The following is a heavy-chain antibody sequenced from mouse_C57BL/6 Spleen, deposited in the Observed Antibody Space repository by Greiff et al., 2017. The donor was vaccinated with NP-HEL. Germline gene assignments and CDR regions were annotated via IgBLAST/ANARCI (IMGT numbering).Heavy chain of an antibody. V-gene: IGHV5-17*01. CDR2: ISSGSSTI. Sequence: DVQLVESGGGLVKPGGSLKLFCAASGFTFSDYGMHWVRQAPEKGLEWVAYISSGSSTIYYADTVKGRFTISRDNAKNTLFLQMTSLRSEDTAMYYCARGSYSNTFAYWGQGTLVTVSA. J-gene: IGHJ3*01. CDR1: GFTFSDYG. D-gene: IGHD2-5*01. CDR3: ARGSYSNTFAY.